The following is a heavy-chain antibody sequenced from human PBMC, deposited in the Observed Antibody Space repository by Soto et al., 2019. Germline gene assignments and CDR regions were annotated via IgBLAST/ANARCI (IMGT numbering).Heavy chain of an antibody. J-gene: IGHJ4*02. D-gene: IGHD3-10*01. CDR3: ARSRPTMVRGVIITTYYFDY. CDR2: INPSGGST. Sequence: ASVKVSCKASGYTFTSYYMHWVRQAPGQGLEWMGIINPSGGSTSYAQKFLGRVTMTRDTSTSTVYMELSSLRSEDTAVYYCARSRPTMVRGVIITTYYFDYWGQGTLVTVSS. V-gene: IGHV1-46*01. CDR1: GYTFTSYY.